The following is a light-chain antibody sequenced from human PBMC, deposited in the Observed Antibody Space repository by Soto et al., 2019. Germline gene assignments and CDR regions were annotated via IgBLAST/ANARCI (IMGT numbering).Light chain of an antibody. V-gene: IGKV3-20*01. Sequence: EILLTQSPGTLSLSPGERATLSCRASQRVSGSSLAWYQQRPGQAPRLLIYDASYRVTGIPDRFSGRGSGTDFTLTVSTLEPEDFAVYYCQQYGASPGTFGQGTKVDIK. J-gene: IGKJ1*01. CDR2: DAS. CDR3: QQYGASPGT. CDR1: QRVSGSS.